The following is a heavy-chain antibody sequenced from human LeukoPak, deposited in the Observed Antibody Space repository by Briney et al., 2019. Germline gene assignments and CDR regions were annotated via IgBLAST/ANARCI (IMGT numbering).Heavy chain of an antibody. Sequence: ETLSLACTVSGGSISSSSYYWAWVRQAPGKGLEWVSSISSSSSYIYYADSVKGRFTISRDNAKNSLYLQMNSLRAEDTAVYYCARDGRMATTDTEQFDYWGQGTLVTVSS. V-gene: IGHV3-21*01. CDR1: GGSISSSS. J-gene: IGHJ4*02. D-gene: IGHD5-24*01. CDR2: ISSSSSYI. CDR3: ARDGRMATTDTEQFDY.